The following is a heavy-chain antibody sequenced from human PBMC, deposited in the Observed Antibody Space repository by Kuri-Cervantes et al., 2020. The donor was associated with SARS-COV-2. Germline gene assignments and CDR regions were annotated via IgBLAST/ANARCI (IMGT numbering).Heavy chain of an antibody. CDR1: GYTFTSYY. CDR3: ARTGAGDGYYYMDV. CDR2: INPNSGGT. V-gene: IGHV1-2*02. J-gene: IGHJ6*03. D-gene: IGHD3-10*01. Sequence: ASVKVSCKASGYTFTSYYMHWVRQAPGQGLEWMGWINPNSGGTNYAQKFQGGVTMTRDTSISTAYMELSRLRSDDTAVYYCARTGAGDGYYYMDVWGKGTTVTVSS.